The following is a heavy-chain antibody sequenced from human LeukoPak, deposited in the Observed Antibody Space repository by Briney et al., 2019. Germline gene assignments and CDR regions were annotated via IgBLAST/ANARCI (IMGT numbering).Heavy chain of an antibody. J-gene: IGHJ5*02. V-gene: IGHV3-48*01. CDR3: ARDQGYGDFLGS. D-gene: IGHD4-17*01. Sequence: PGGSLRLSCAASGFTLSIYTMNWVRQAPGKGLEWVSYMSTSGSISYADSVKGRFTISRDNAKNSLYLQMNSLRAEDTAIYYCARDQGYGDFLGSWGQGTLVTVSS. CDR1: GFTLSIYT. CDR2: MSTSGSI.